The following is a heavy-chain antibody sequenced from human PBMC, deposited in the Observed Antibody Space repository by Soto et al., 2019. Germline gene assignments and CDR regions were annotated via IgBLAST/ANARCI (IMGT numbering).Heavy chain of an antibody. CDR2: IVVGSGNT. D-gene: IGHD5-12*01. Sequence: GASAKASCKASGFSFTCSAVQWVRQARGQRLEWIGWIVVGSGNTNYAQKFQERVTITRDMSTSTAYMELSSLRSEDTAVYYCAVGYSDYDFAVAGGYYYGMDVWGQGTTVTVSS. CDR3: AVGYSDYDFAVAGGYYYGMDV. J-gene: IGHJ6*02. V-gene: IGHV1-58*01. CDR1: GFSFTCSA.